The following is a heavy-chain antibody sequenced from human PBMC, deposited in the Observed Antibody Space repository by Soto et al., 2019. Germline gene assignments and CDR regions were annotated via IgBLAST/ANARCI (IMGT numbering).Heavy chain of an antibody. J-gene: IGHJ4*02. D-gene: IGHD7-27*01. CDR1: GFSFSISP. CDR2: ISYDGTNK. Sequence: GGSLRLSCAASGFSFSISPMHWARQAPGKGPEWVALISYDGTNKFYADSVKGRFTISRDNSKSTLYLQVDSLRPEDAAVYYCARDPKTSGGQHWAFNYFDSWGQGTLVTVSS. V-gene: IGHV3-30-3*01. CDR3: ARDPKTSGGQHWAFNYFDS.